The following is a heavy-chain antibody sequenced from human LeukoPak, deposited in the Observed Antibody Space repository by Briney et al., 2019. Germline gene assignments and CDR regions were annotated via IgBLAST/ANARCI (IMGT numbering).Heavy chain of an antibody. J-gene: IGHJ4*02. V-gene: IGHV1-2*02. CDR1: GYTFTGYY. CDR3: ARSDGLYYFDY. Sequence: ASVKVSCKASGYTFTGYYMHWVRQAPGQGLEWMGWIIPNSGGTNYTQRFQGRVTMTRDTSITTAYMELSRLTSDDTAVYYCARSDGLYYFDYWGQGTLVTVSS. D-gene: IGHD3-16*01. CDR2: IIPNSGGT.